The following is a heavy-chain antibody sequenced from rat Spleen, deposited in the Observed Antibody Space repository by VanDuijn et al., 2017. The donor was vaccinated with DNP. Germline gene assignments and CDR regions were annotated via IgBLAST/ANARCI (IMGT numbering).Heavy chain of an antibody. J-gene: IGHJ2*01. CDR3: ARHRDYYSSYDY. CDR1: GFTFSDYY. V-gene: IGHV5-25*01. CDR2: ISVGGTI. D-gene: IGHD1-2*01. Sequence: EVQLVESGGGLVQPGRSLKLSCAASGFTFSDYYMAWVRQAPTKGLEWVASISVGGTIYYRDSVKGRFTVSRDNAKSTLYLQMDSLRSEDTATYYCARHRDYYSSYDYWGQGVMVTVSS.